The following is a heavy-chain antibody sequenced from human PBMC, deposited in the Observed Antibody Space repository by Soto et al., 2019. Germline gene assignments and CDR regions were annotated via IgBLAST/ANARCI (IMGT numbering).Heavy chain of an antibody. CDR3: ARVLLGAALGVVLMVYAIGHPPEGYYYYGMDV. CDR1: GDSVSSNSAA. Sequence: KQSQTLSLPCAISGDSVSSNSAAWNWIRQSPSRGLEWLGRTYYRSKWYNDYAVSVKSRITINPDTSKNQFSLQLNSVTPEDTAVYYCARVLLGAALGVVLMVYAIGHPPEGYYYYGMDVWGQGTTVTVSS. J-gene: IGHJ6*02. V-gene: IGHV6-1*01. D-gene: IGHD2-8*01. CDR2: TYYRSKWYN.